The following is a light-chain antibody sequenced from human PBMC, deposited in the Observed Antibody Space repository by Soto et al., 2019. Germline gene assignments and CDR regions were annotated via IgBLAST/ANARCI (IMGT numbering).Light chain of an antibody. Sequence: DIVMTQSPDSLAVSLGESATINCKSSQSVLYSSNNKNYLAWYQKEPGQPPKLLMSWASTRESGVPDRFSGSGSVTDFTLTISSLQAEDGAVYYCQPYYTTPSTFGKGTKLEIK. V-gene: IGKV4-1*01. J-gene: IGKJ2*01. CDR1: QSVLYSSNNKNY. CDR2: WAS. CDR3: QPYYTTPST.